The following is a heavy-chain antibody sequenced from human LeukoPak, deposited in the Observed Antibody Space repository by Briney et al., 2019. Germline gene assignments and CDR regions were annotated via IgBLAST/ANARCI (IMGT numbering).Heavy chain of an antibody. CDR1: GYTFTSYY. J-gene: IGHJ3*02. CDR3: ARAFTVTGGAFDI. CDR2: INPSGGST. D-gene: IGHD1-14*01. V-gene: IGHV1-46*01. Sequence: ASVKVSCTASGYTFTSYYMHWVRQAPGQGLEWMGIINPSGGSTSYAQKFQGRVTMTRDTSTSTVYMELSSLRSEDTAVYYCARAFTVTGGAFDIWGQGTMVTVSS.